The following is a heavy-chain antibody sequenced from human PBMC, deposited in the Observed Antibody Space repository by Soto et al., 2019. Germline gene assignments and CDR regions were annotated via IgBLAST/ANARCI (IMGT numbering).Heavy chain of an antibody. J-gene: IGHJ3*02. CDR1: GGTFSSYA. CDR2: IIPIFVTA. CDR3: ARYCSGGSCYSVAFDI. V-gene: IGHV1-69*01. D-gene: IGHD2-15*01. Sequence: QVQLVQSGAEVKKPGSSVKVSCKASGGTFSSYAISWVRQAPGQGLEWMGGIIPIFVTANYAQKFQGRVTITADESTSTAYMELSSLRSEDTAVYYCARYCSGGSCYSVAFDIWGQGTMVTVSS.